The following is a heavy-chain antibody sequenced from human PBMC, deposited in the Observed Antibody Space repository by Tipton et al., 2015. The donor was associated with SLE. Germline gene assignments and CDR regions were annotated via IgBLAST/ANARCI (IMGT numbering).Heavy chain of an antibody. D-gene: IGHD3-22*01. CDR2: INPNSGGT. V-gene: IGHV1-2*04. Sequence: QLVQSGAEVKKPGASVKVSCKASGYTFTRYYMYWVRQAPGQGLEWMGWINPNSGGTNYAQKFQGWVTMTRDTSISTAYMELSRLRSDDTAVYYCARAYYYDSSGYSLDYWGQGTLVTVSS. J-gene: IGHJ4*02. CDR3: ARAYYYDSSGYSLDY. CDR1: GYTFTRYY.